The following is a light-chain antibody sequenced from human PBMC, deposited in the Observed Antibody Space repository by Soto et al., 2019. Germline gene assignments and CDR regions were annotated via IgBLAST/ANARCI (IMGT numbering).Light chain of an antibody. CDR2: AAS. CDR3: QQYGSSPKT. J-gene: IGKJ1*01. Sequence: DIQMTQSPSSLSASVGDRVTITCRASQSISSYLNWYQQKPGKAPKLLIYAASSLHSGVPSRFSGSGSGTDFTLTISRLEPEDFAVYYCQQYGSSPKTFGQGTKGDIK. V-gene: IGKV1-39*01. CDR1: QSISSY.